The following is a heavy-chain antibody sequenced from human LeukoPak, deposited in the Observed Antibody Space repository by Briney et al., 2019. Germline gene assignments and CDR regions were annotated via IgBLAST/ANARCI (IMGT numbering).Heavy chain of an antibody. CDR2: IYYSGTT. CDR1: GGSISTYY. V-gene: IGHV4-59*01. D-gene: IGHD6-19*01. CDR3: ARLRYSSGQDY. Sequence: KPSETLSLTCTVSGGSISTYYWSWIRQPPRKGLEWIGYIYYSGTTNYNPSLKSRVTISVDTSKNQFSLKLSSVTAADTAVYYCARLRYSSGQDYWGQGTLVTVSS. J-gene: IGHJ4*02.